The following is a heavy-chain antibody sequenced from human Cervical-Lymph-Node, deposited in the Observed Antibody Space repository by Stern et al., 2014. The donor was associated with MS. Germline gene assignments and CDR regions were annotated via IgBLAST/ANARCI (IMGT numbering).Heavy chain of an antibody. CDR2: IYSTGTT. J-gene: IGHJ4*02. Sequence: VQLLESGPGLVKPSQTLSLSCSVSGGSITSGSYYWTWIRQPAGKGPEWIGSIYSTGTTNYNPSLHSRASMSLDSAENHFPWKGFSVTAADTAVYYCARGGEGWNSYYFDYWGQGTLVTVSS. V-gene: IGHV4-61*02. CDR3: ARGGEGWNSYYFDY. CDR1: GGSITSGSYY. D-gene: IGHD1-7*01.